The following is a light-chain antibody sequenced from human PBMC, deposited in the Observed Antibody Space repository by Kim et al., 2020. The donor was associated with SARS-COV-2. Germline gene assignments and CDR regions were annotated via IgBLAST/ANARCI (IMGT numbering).Light chain of an antibody. CDR3: QQLNSYPLT. CDR2: AAS. CDR1: QGISSY. Sequence: IQLTQSPSSLSASVGDRVAITCRASQGISSYLGWYQQKPGKAPKLLIYAASTLQSGVPSRFSGSGSGTDFTLTISSLQPEDFATYYCQQLNSYPLTCGGGTKVDIK. V-gene: IGKV1-9*01. J-gene: IGKJ4*01.